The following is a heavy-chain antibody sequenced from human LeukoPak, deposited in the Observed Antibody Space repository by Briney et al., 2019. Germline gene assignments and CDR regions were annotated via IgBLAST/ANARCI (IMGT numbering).Heavy chain of an antibody. CDR3: TTEIVATPSRYRIKGDY. D-gene: IGHD5-12*01. J-gene: IGHJ4*02. CDR1: GFTFSNAW. CDR2: IKSKTDGGTT. Sequence: GGSLRLSCAASGFTFSNAWMSWVRQAPGKGLEWVGRIKSKTDGGTTDYAAPVKGRFTTSRDDSKNTLYLQMNSLKTEDTAVYYCTTEIVATPSRYRIKGDYWGQGTLVTVSS. V-gene: IGHV3-15*01.